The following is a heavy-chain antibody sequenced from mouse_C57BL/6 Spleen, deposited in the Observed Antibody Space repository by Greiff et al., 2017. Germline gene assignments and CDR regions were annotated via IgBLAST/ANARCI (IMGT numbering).Heavy chain of an antibody. V-gene: IGHV1-80*01. CDR1: GYAFSSYW. J-gene: IGHJ3*01. CDR2: IYPGDGDT. CDR3: ARWDGYDGTWFAY. Sequence: QVQLKESGAELVKPGASVKISCKASGYAFSSYWLNWVKQRPGKGLEWIGQIYPGDGDTNYNGKFKGKATLTADKSSSTAYMQRSSLTSEDSAVYVCARWDGYDGTWFAYWGQGTLVTVSA. D-gene: IGHD2-2*01.